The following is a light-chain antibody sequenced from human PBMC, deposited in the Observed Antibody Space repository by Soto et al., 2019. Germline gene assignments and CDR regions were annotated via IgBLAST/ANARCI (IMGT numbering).Light chain of an antibody. J-gene: IGKJ1*01. Sequence: DIQMTQSPSTLSASVGDRVTITFRASQSISSWLAWYQQKPGKAPKLLIYKASSLESGVPSRFSGSGSGTEFTLTISSLQPDDFATYYCQQYNSYSLWTFGQGTKVDIK. CDR1: QSISSW. CDR3: QQYNSYSLWT. V-gene: IGKV1-5*03. CDR2: KAS.